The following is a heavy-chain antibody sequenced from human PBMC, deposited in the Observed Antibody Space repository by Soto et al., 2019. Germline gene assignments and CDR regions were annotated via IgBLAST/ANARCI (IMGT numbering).Heavy chain of an antibody. CDR1: GGSISSGGYY. Sequence: QVQLQESGPGLVKPSQTLSLTCTVSGGSISSGGYYWSWIRQHPGKGLEWIGYIYYSGSTYYSPALKRRVTIAVDTSKNPCSPKLSSVTAVDTDEYYCSRGVIHWGQGTLVTVSS. J-gene: IGHJ4*02. CDR3: SRGVIH. CDR2: IYYSGST. V-gene: IGHV4-31*03. D-gene: IGHD2-21*01.